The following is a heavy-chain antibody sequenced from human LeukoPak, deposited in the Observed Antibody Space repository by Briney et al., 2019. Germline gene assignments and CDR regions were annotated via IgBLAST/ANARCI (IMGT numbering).Heavy chain of an antibody. Sequence: GGSLRLSCAASGFTVSDNYMTWVRQVPGKGLEWVSSIYSAGATHYAESVKGQFTISRDNSKNTLYLQMNSLRAEDMAVYYCARIEWERLGRAFDIWGQGTMVTVSS. CDR3: ARIEWERLGRAFDI. J-gene: IGHJ3*02. CDR1: GFTVSDNY. CDR2: IYSAGAT. D-gene: IGHD1-26*01. V-gene: IGHV3-53*01.